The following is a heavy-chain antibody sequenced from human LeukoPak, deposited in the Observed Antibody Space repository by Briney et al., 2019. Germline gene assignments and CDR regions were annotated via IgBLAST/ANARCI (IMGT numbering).Heavy chain of an antibody. CDR3: ARVGGSGWYSGDFDY. D-gene: IGHD6-19*01. V-gene: IGHV3-53*01. CDR2: IYSGGST. Sequence: GGSLRLSCAASGFTVSSNYMSWVRQAPGKGLEWVSVIYSGGSTYYADSVKGQFTISRDNSKNTLYLQMNSLRAEDTAVYYCARVGGSGWYSGDFDYWGQGTLVTVSS. CDR1: GFTVSSNY. J-gene: IGHJ4*02.